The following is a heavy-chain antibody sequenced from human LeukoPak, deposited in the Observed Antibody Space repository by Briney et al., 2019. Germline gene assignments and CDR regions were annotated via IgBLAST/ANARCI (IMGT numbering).Heavy chain of an antibody. V-gene: IGHV4-39*01. CDR2: IYYNGNT. D-gene: IGHD6-25*01. J-gene: IGHJ4*02. Sequence: SETLSLTCTVSGGSVSSNRYYWGWIRQPPGKGPEWIGTIYYNGNTYFNPSLKTRITMSVDTSKNQFSLKLSSATAADTAVYYCVRQAAVLGDSDQWGQGTLVTVSS. CDR1: GGSVSSNRYY. CDR3: VRQAAVLGDSDQ.